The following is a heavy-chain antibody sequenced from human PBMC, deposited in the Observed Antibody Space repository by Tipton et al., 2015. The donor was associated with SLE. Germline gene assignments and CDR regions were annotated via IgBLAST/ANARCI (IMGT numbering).Heavy chain of an antibody. CDR3: ARVWGTGSRGVDY. Sequence: PGLVKPSQTLSLTCAISGDSVSTNSAAWTWIRQSPSRGLEWLGRTYYRSKWYGDYAVSVKGRITINPDTSKNQFSLQLNSVTPEDTAVYYCARVWGTGSRGVDYWGQGTLVTVSS. D-gene: IGHD2-2*01. CDR2: TYYRSKWYG. V-gene: IGHV6-1*01. J-gene: IGHJ4*02. CDR1: GDSVSTNSAA.